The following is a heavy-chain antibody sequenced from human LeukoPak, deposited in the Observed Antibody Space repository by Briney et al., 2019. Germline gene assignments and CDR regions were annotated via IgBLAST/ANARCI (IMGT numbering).Heavy chain of an antibody. CDR1: GFTFSSYW. CDR2: INSDGSST. V-gene: IGHV3-74*01. D-gene: IGHD3-10*01. J-gene: IGHJ6*03. CDR3: AKDRRAYGSGSYYISYYYYYMDV. Sequence: GGSLRLSCAASGFTFSSYWMHWVRQAPGKGLVWVSRINSDGSSTSYADSVKGRFTISRDNSKNTLYLQMNSLRAEDTAVYYCAKDRRAYGSGSYYISYYYYYMDVWGKGTTVTISS.